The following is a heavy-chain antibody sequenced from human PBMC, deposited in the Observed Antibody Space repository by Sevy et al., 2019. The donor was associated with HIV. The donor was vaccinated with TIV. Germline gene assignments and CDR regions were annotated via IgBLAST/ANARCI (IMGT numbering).Heavy chain of an antibody. V-gene: IGHV3-30*02. CDR3: VKGPHPAVTMSYALDV. CDR2: IRNDGSTK. D-gene: IGHD4-17*01. CDR1: GFIFKSYG. J-gene: IGHJ6*02. Sequence: GGSLRLSCAASGFIFKSYGMHWVRQAPGKGLEWVTFIRNDGSTKYYADSVRGRFTASRDNPKNTLYLQMNSLRPEDTAVYYCVKGPHPAVTMSYALDVWGQGTTVTVS.